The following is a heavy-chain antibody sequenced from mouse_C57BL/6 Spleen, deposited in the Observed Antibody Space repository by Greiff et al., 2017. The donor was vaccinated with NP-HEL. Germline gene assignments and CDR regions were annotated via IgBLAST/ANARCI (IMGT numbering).Heavy chain of an antibody. D-gene: IGHD1-1*01. V-gene: IGHV1-82*01. CDR3: AREVTTDYWYFDV. Sequence: VKLQESGPELVKPGASVKISCKASGYAFSSSWMNWVKQRPGKGLEWIGRIYPGDGDTNYNGKFKGKATLTADKSSSTAYMQLSSLTSEDSAVYFCAREVTTDYWYFDVWGTGTTVTVSS. J-gene: IGHJ1*03. CDR2: IYPGDGDT. CDR1: GYAFSSSW.